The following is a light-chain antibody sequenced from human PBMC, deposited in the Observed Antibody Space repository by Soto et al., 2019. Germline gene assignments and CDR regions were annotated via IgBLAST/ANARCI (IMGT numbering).Light chain of an antibody. CDR3: SSYTSSTTPYV. CDR2: DVS. Sequence: QSVLTQPASVSGSPGQSITISCTGTSSDVGGYNYVSWYQRHPGKAPKLMIFDVSNRPSGVSNRFSGSKSANTASLTISGLQPEDEADYFCSSYTSSTTPYVFGTGTKVTVL. J-gene: IGLJ1*01. CDR1: SSDVGGYNY. V-gene: IGLV2-14*03.